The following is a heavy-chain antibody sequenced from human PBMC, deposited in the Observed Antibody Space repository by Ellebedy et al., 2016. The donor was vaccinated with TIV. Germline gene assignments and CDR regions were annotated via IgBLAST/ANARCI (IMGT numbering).Heavy chain of an antibody. V-gene: IGHV1-18*01. J-gene: IGHJ3*02. CDR1: GYTFASYG. Sequence: AASVKVSCKASGYTFASYGVSWVRQAPGQGLEWMGWVSPNNGDTNYAQKLQGRVTMTTDTSTSTAYMDLRSLRSDDTAVYYCARDFYYYGSGSWDDTFDIWGQGTMVTVSS. CDR2: VSPNNGDT. CDR3: ARDFYYYGSGSWDDTFDI. D-gene: IGHD3-10*01.